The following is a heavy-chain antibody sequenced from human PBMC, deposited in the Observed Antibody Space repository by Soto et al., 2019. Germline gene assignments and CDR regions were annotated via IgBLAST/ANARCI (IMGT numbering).Heavy chain of an antibody. CDR3: ARGKWLRSSFDY. D-gene: IGHD5-12*01. CDR1: GGSFSGYY. V-gene: IGHV4-34*01. Sequence: QVQLQQWGAGLLKPSETLSLTCAVYGGSFSGYYWSWIRQPPGKGLAWIGEINHSGSTNYNPSLKSRVTISVDTSKNQFSLKLSSVTAADTAVYSCARGKWLRSSFDYWGQGTLVTVSS. CDR2: INHSGST. J-gene: IGHJ4*02.